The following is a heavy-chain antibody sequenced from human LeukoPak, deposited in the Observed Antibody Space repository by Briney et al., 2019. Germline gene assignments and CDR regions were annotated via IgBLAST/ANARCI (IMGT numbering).Heavy chain of an antibody. CDR3: AKDQGSGWFGGFDI. D-gene: IGHD6-19*01. Sequence: GGSLRLSCAASGFTFSTFAMSWVRQAPGKGLEWVSAIFGNGRTTYYADSVKGRFTISRDNSKNTLYLQMNSLRADDTAVYYCAKDQGSGWFGGFDIWGQGTMVTVSS. CDR2: IFGNGRTT. V-gene: IGHV3-23*01. CDR1: GFTFSTFA. J-gene: IGHJ3*02.